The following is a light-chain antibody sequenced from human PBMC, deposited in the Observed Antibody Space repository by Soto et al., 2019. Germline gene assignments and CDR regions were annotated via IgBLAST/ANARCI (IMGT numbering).Light chain of an antibody. CDR2: DVS. CDR1: SSDVGGYSY. J-gene: IGLJ2*01. CDR3: SSYTNSNTLVI. Sequence: QAVVTQPASVSGSPGQSITISCTGTSSDVGGYSYVSWYQQYPGKALKLMIYDVSKRPSGVSNRFSGSKSGNTASLAISGLQAEDEADYYCSSYTNSNTLVIFGGGTKLTVL. V-gene: IGLV2-14*01.